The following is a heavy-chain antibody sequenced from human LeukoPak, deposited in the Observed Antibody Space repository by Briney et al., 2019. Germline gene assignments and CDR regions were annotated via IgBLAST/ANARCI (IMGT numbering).Heavy chain of an antibody. D-gene: IGHD4-23*01. J-gene: IGHJ6*02. CDR3: ARERVKRGQSRVGTYYYGMDV. Sequence: GGSLRLSCAASGFTFSNYAMSWVRQAPGKGLEWVSSISSSSSYIYYADSVKGRFTISRDNAKNSLYLQMNSLRAEDTAVYYCARERVKRGQSRVGTYYYGMDVWGQGTTVTVSS. CDR1: GFTFSNYA. CDR2: ISSSSSYI. V-gene: IGHV3-21*01.